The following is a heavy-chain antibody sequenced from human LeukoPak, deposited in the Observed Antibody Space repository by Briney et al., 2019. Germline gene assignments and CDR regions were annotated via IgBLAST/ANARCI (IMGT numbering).Heavy chain of an antibody. CDR3: ARGERWLTIPGIDY. CDR1: GFTFSSYE. V-gene: IGHV3-48*03. D-gene: IGHD5-24*01. Sequence: GGSLRLSCAASGFTFSSYEMNWVRQTPGKGLEWISYINSGGNTIYYADSVKGRFTVSRDNAKNSLHLQMNSLRAEDTAIYYCARGERWLTIPGIDYWGQGILVTVSS. CDR2: INSGGNTI. J-gene: IGHJ4*02.